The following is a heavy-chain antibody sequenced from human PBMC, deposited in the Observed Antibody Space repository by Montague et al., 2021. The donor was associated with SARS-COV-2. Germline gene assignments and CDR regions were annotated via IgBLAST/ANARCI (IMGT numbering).Heavy chain of an antibody. J-gene: IGHJ4*02. CDR1: GGSIRSYY. CDR2: IYYDGST. Sequence: SETLSLTCTVSGGSIRSYYWSWIRQTPGKGLEWIGYIYYDGSTYYNPSHKSRVTMSVDSSKNQFSLRLSSVTAADTAVYYCARYGSYFEHWGQGTLVTVSS. V-gene: IGHV4-59*03. CDR3: ARYGSYFEH. D-gene: IGHD1-26*01.